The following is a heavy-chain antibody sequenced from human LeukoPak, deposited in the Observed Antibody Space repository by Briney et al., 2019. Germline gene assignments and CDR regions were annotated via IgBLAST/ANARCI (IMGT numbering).Heavy chain of an antibody. CDR3: ARDGYNWNY. J-gene: IGHJ4*02. Sequence: GGSLRLSCAASGFTFSSYWMSWGRQAQGKGLEWVANIKQDGSETYYVDSVKGRFTISRDNAKNSLYLQMTSLRAEDTAVYYCARDGYNWNYWGQGTLVTVSS. CDR2: IKQDGSET. V-gene: IGHV3-7*01. D-gene: IGHD1-20*01. CDR1: GFTFSSYW.